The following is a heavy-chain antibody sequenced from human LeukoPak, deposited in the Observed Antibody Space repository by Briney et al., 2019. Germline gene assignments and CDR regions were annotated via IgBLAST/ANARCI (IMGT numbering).Heavy chain of an antibody. CDR2: LYSGADT. V-gene: IGHV3-53*01. CDR1: GFSVGTKY. D-gene: IGHD3-10*01. Sequence: GGSLTLSCEASGFSVGTKYMNWVRQAPGKGLEWLSILYSGADTYYADSVKGRFTISRESSKNTLFLHMNGLRTDDTAIYYCARVGDHYHWYFDLWGRGTRVSVSS. J-gene: IGHJ2*01. CDR3: ARVGDHYHWYFDL.